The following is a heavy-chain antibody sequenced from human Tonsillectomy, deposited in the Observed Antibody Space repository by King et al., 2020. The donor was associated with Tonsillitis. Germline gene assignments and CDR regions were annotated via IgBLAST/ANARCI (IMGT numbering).Heavy chain of an antibody. CDR3: AKEGSPDTAMVTPEYYFDY. Sequence: VQLVESGGGLVQPGGSLRLSCAASGFTFSSYAMSWVRQAPGKGLEWVSAISGSGGSTYYADSVKGRFTISRDNSKNTLYLQMSSLRAEDTAVYYCAKEGSPDTAMVTPEYYFDYWGQGTLVTVSS. CDR1: GFTFSSYA. V-gene: IGHV3-23*04. CDR2: ISGSGGST. D-gene: IGHD5-18*01. J-gene: IGHJ4*02.